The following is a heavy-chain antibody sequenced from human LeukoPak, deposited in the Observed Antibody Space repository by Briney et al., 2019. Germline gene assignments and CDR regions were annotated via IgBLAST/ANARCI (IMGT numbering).Heavy chain of an antibody. D-gene: IGHD4-23*01. CDR1: GGSISSYY. J-gene: IGHJ6*03. CDR3: ARWGGNSFYYYYYMDV. CDR2: IYTSGST. Sequence: SETLSLTCTVSGGSISSYYWSWIRQPAGKGLEWIGRIYTSGSTNYNPSLKSRVTISVDTSKNQFSLKLSSVTAADTAVYYCARWGGNSFYYYYYMDVWGKGTTVTVSS. V-gene: IGHV4-4*07.